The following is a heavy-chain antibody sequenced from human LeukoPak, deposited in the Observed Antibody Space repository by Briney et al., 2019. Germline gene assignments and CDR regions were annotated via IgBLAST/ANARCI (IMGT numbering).Heavy chain of an antibody. J-gene: IGHJ4*02. D-gene: IGHD3-22*01. CDR3: ARGGYYYDSSGFFDY. CDR1: GFTFSSYA. V-gene: IGHV3-30-3*01. CDR2: ISYDGSNK. Sequence: PGGSLRLSCAASGFTFSSYAMHLVRQAPGKGLEWVAVISYDGSNKYYADSVKGRFTISRDNSKNTLYLQMNSLRAEDTAVYYCARGGYYYDSSGFFDYWGQGTLVTVSS.